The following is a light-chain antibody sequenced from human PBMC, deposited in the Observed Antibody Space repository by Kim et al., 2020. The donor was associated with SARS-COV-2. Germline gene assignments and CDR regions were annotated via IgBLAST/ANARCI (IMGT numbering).Light chain of an antibody. V-gene: IGKV1-39*01. CDR2: AAS. CDR3: QQSYSTLRT. CDR1: PSISNY. J-gene: IGKJ1*01. Sequence: SASVGDRVTVTCRASPSISNYLNWYQQKPGKAPNLLIYAASTLQSGVPSRFTGSGSGTDFTLTISTLQPEDFATYYCQQSYSTLRTFGQGTRVEIK.